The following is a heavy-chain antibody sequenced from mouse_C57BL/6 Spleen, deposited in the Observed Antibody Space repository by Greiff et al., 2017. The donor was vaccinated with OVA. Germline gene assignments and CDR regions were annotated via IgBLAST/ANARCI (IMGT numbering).Heavy chain of an antibody. V-gene: IGHV1-81*01. CDR1: GYTFTSYG. D-gene: IGHD2-4*01. CDR2: IYPRSGNT. Sequence: VQLQQSGAELARPGASVKLSCKASGYTFTSYGISWVKQRTGQGLEWIGEIYPRSGNTYYNEKFKGKATLTADKSSSTAYMELRSLTSEDSAVYFCARGYYDYDEGGAMDYWGQGTSVTVSS. CDR3: ARGYYDYDEGGAMDY. J-gene: IGHJ4*01.